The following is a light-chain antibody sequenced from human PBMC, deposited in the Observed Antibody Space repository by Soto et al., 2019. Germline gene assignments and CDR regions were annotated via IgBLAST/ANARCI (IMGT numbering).Light chain of an antibody. Sequence: QAVVTQPPSVSEAPRQRVTICCSGSSSNIGNNAVNWYQQLPGKAPKLLIYYDDLLPSGVSDRFSGSKSGTSASLAISGLQSEDEADYYCAAWDDSLNGVVFGGGTKVTVL. CDR2: YDD. CDR3: AAWDDSLNGVV. J-gene: IGLJ2*01. V-gene: IGLV1-36*01. CDR1: SSNIGNNA.